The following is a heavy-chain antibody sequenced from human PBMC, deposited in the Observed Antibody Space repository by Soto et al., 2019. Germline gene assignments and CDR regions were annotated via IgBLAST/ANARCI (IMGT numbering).Heavy chain of an antibody. CDR3: ARAAVAGTGALYYFDY. D-gene: IGHD6-19*01. J-gene: IGHJ4*02. CDR1: GFTLSNYW. CDR2: ISSSSSTI. Sequence: GGSLRLSCAASGFTLSNYWMSWVRQAPGKGLEWVSYISSSSSTIYYADSVKGRFTISRDNAKNSLYLQMNSLRDEDTAVYYCARAAVAGTGALYYFDYWGQGTLVTVSS. V-gene: IGHV3-48*02.